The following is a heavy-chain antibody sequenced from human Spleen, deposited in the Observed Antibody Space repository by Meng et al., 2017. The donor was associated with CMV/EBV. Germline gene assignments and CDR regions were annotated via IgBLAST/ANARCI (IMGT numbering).Heavy chain of an antibody. V-gene: IGHV3-21*04. CDR3: SSPGYYYDRADYYPPDF. J-gene: IGHJ4*02. CDR2: ITGSISFI. CDR1: GFSFSRYT. D-gene: IGHD3-3*01. Sequence: GESLKISCAAPGFSFSRYTMNWVRQAPGKGLEWVSSITGSISFIYYADSVKGRFTISRDNFKNSLFLQISGLTADDTAVYYCSSPGYYYDRADYYPPDFWGQGTRVTVSS.